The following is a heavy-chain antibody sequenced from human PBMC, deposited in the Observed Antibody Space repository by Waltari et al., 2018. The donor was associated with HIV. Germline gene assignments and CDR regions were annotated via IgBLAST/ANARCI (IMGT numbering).Heavy chain of an antibody. V-gene: IGHV3-49*03. J-gene: IGHJ5*02. CDR1: GFTFGDYA. Sequence: EVQLVESGGGLLQPGRPLRLSCTASGFTFGDYAMSWFRQAPGKGLEWVGFIRSKAYGGKTEYDASVKGRFTFSRDDSKSIAYLEMNSLKTEDTAVYYCTRAGYWEVVVAAPGYWFDPWGQGTLVTVSS. CDR3: TRAGYWEVVVAAPGYWFDP. D-gene: IGHD2-15*01. CDR2: IRSKAYGGKT.